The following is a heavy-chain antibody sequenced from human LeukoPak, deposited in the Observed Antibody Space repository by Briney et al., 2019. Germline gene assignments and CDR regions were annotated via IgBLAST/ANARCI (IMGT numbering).Heavy chain of an antibody. D-gene: IGHD5-18*01. Sequence: SETLSLTCTVSGGSINGYYWSWVRQPPGKGLEWIGYIYYSGSVKYNSSLKSRVTISVDTSKNQFSLKLSSVTAADTAVYYCARDGGKSGYSYGYYFDYWGQGTLVTVSS. CDR2: IYYSGSV. V-gene: IGHV4-59*12. J-gene: IGHJ4*02. CDR1: GGSINGYY. CDR3: ARDGGKSGYSYGYYFDY.